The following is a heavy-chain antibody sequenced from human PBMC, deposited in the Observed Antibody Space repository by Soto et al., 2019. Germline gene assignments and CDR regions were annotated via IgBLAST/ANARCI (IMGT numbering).Heavy chain of an antibody. J-gene: IGHJ6*03. CDR2: INSDGSST. V-gene: IGHV3-74*01. CDR3: ARRIPLADYYYYMDV. CDR1: GFTFSSYW. Sequence: PGGSLRLSCAASGFTFSSYWMHWVRQAPGKGLVWVSRINSDGSSTSYADSVKGRFTISRDNAKNTLYLQMNSLRAEDTAVYYCARRIPLADYYYYMDVWGKGTTVTVSS.